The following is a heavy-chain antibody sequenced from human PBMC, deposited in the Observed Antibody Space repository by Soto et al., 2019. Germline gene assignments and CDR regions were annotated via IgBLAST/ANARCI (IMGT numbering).Heavy chain of an antibody. CDR1: GFTFRTYW. CDR2: ISGDGSRT. D-gene: IGHD3-10*01. CDR3: TTLLYYFTSGDMDV. J-gene: IGHJ6*03. V-gene: IGHV3-74*01. Sequence: GGSLRLSCAASGFTFRTYWMHWVRQAPGKGLVWVSRISGDGSRTNYADSVQGRFTISRDNAKNTVYLQMNNLRAEDTAVYHCTTLLYYFTSGDMDVWGKGTTVTVSS.